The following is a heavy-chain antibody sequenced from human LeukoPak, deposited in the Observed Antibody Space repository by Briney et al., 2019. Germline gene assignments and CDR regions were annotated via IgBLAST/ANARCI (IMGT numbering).Heavy chain of an antibody. J-gene: IGHJ4*02. V-gene: IGHV4-30-4*01. CDR3: ARGKTTVSKSIFDY. CDR1: GGSVSSGDYY. Sequence: SQTLSLTCTVSGGSVSSGDYYWSWIRQSPGKGLEWIGYIYYSGSTYYNPSLKSRVTISVDTSKNQFSLKLSSVTAADTAVYYCARGKTTVSKSIFDYWGQGTLVTVSS. D-gene: IGHD4-17*01. CDR2: IYYSGST.